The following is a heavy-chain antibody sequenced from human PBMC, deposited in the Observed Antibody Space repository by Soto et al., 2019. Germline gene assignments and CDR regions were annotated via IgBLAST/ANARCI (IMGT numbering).Heavy chain of an antibody. CDR1: GYTFTTHY. V-gene: IGHV1-46*01. CDR3: ARAGENYGSGTFSPPLRYSFNS. CDR2: INPSGGRT. D-gene: IGHD3-10*01. J-gene: IGHJ4*02. Sequence: QVQLVQSGAEVKKPGASVTVSCKASGYTFTTHYMHWVRQAPGQGLEWMGIINPSGGRTTYALKFQGRVSLTSDTSTNTVYSVLSSLSSEHTAVYYCARAGENYGSGTFSPPLRYSFNSWGQGTLVTVSS.